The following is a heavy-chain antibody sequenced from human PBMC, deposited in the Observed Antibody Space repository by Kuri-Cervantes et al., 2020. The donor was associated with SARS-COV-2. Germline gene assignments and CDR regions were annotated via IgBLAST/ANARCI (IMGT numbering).Heavy chain of an antibody. CDR2: IIPIFGTA. D-gene: IGHD1-26*01. CDR1: GGTFSTYA. J-gene: IGHJ3*02. CDR3: ARVSPLMGTTSWNAFDI. V-gene: IGHV1-69*06. Sequence: SVKVSCKASGGTFSTYAINWLRQAPGQGLEWMGGIIPIFGTANHAQKFQGRVTITADKSTSTAYMELSSLRSEDTAVYYCARVSPLMGTTSWNAFDIWGQGTMVTVSS.